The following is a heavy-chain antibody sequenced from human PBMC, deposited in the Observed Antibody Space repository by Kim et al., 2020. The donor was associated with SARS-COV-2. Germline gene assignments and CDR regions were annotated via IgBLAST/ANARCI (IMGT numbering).Heavy chain of an antibody. D-gene: IGHD3-10*01. J-gene: IGHJ6*02. CDR3: ARVGVTMVRGVSSGMDV. V-gene: IGHV1-69*01. Sequence: FQGRVTITADESTSTAYMELSSLRSEDTAVYYCARVGVTMVRGVSSGMDVWGQGTTVTVSS.